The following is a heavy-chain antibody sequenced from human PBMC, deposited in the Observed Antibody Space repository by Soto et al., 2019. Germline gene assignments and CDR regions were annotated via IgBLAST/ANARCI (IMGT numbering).Heavy chain of an antibody. CDR2: IYRTGST. D-gene: IGHD1-7*01. Sequence: SETLSLTCAVSGGSFTSNNWWTWVRQPPGQGLEWIGEIYRTGSTNYNPSLKSRVTISLDKSENQFSLKVSSLTAADTAVYYCSSRDPGTSVDYWGQGTLVTVSS. CDR3: SSRDPGTSVDY. CDR1: GGSFTSNNW. V-gene: IGHV4-4*02. J-gene: IGHJ4*02.